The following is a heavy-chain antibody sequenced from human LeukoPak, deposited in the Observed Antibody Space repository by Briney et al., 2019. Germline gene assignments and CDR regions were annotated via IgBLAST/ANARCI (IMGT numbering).Heavy chain of an antibody. J-gene: IGHJ4*02. Sequence: RPGGSLRPSCAASGFTFSSYGMHWVRQAPGKGLEWVAVISYDGSNKYYADSVKGRFTISRDNSKNTLYLQMNSLRAEDTAVYYCANILIGAFDYWGQGTLVTVSS. CDR3: ANILIGAFDY. V-gene: IGHV3-30*18. CDR1: GFTFSSYG. CDR2: ISYDGSNK.